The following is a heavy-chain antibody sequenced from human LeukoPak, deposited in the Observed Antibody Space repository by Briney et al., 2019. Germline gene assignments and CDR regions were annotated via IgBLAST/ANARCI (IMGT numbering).Heavy chain of an antibody. CDR3: AAKPKDSSGYYIY. J-gene: IGHJ4*02. V-gene: IGHV1-69*05. CDR1: GGTFSSYA. Sequence: SVKVSCKASGGTFSSYAISWVRQAPGQGLVWMGRIIPIFGTTNYTQKLQGRVTITTDESTSTAYMELSSLRSEDTAVYYCAAKPKDSSGYYIYWGQGTLVTVSS. CDR2: IIPIFGTT. D-gene: IGHD3-22*01.